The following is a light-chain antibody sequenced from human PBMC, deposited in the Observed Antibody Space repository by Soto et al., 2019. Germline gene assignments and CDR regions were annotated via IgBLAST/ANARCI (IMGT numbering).Light chain of an antibody. CDR1: QSVSSSY. J-gene: IGKJ2*02. V-gene: IGKV3D-20*02. CDR2: DAS. Sequence: TLSVSPGERATLYCRAIQSVSSSYLAWYQQKPGQAPRLLIYDASNRATGIPARFSGSGSGTDFTLTISSLEPEDFAVYYCQPVSNWPRSTFGQGT. CDR3: QPVSNWPRST.